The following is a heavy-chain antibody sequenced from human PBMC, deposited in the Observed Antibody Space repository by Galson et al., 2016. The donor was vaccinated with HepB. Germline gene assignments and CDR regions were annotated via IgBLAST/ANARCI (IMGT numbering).Heavy chain of an antibody. D-gene: IGHD3-10*02. V-gene: IGHV3-7*01. CDR3: ARDLSYFCSGSYYY. CDR2: INQDGSDK. CDR1: GFSSSNYW. Sequence: SLRLSCAASGFSSSNYWMTWVRQAPGKGLEWVANINQDGSDKYYMDSVKGRFTVSKDNAKNSVYLQMNSLRAEDTAVYFCARDLSYFCSGSYYYWGQGTLVTVSS. J-gene: IGHJ4*02.